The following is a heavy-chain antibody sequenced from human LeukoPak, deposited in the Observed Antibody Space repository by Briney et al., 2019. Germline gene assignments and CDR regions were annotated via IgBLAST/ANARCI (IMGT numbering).Heavy chain of an antibody. D-gene: IGHD1-7*01. J-gene: IGHJ2*01. Sequence: PGGSLRLSCETSGITFSSSAMGWVRQAPGKGLEWVSGISDSGGSTYYADSVKGRFTMSRDNFKNTLYLQMNSLRADDTAVYYCARTLLRIWCFDLWGRGTLVTVSS. CDR3: ARTLLRIWCFDL. V-gene: IGHV3-23*01. CDR2: ISDSGGST. CDR1: GITFSSSA.